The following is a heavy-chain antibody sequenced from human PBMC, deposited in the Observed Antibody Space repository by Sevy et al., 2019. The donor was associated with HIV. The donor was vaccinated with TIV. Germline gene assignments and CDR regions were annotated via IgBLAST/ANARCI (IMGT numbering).Heavy chain of an antibody. Sequence: GGSLRLSCAASGFSFSNYGMHWVRQAPGKGLEWVAFISNDGSNKYYADSVKGRFTISRDNSQNTLYLQVNNLRPDDTAVCYCAKNFWTGYYVPLGYWGQGTLVTVSS. V-gene: IGHV3-30*02. CDR2: ISNDGSNK. J-gene: IGHJ4*02. CDR3: AKNFWTGYYVPLGY. D-gene: IGHD3-3*01. CDR1: GFSFSNYG.